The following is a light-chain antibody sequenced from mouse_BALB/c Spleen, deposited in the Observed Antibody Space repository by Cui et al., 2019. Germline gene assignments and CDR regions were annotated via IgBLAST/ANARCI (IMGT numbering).Light chain of an antibody. J-gene: IGKJ4*01. V-gene: IGKV4-68*01. CDR3: QQWSLFT. CDR2: LTS. Sequence: QIVLTQSPALMSASPGEKVTMTCSASSSVSYMYWYQQKPRSSPKPWIYLTSNLASGVPARFSGSGSGTSYSLTISSMEAEDAATYYCQQWSLFTFGSGTKLEIK. CDR1: SSVSY.